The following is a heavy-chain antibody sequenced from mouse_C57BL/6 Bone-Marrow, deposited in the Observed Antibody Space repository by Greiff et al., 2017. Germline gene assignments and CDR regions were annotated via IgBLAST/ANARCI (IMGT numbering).Heavy chain of an antibody. J-gene: IGHJ1*03. D-gene: IGHD2-3*01. CDR1: GYSFTDYN. V-gene: IGHV1-39*01. Sequence: VQLKESGPELVKPGASVKISCKASGYSFTDYNMNWVKQSNGKSLEWIGVINPNDGTTSYNQKFKGKATLTVDQSSSTAYMQLNSLTSEDSAVYYCARGGWLLRWYFDVWGTGTTVTVSS. CDR2: INPNDGTT. CDR3: ARGGWLLRWYFDV.